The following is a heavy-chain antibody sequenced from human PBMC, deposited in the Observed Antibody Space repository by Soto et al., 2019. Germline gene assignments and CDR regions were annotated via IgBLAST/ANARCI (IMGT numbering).Heavy chain of an antibody. CDR1: GYSFTDYK. V-gene: IGHV1-2*04. J-gene: IGHJ4*02. CDR2: VDPNGGGS. CDR3: TTWVDYGDFEGFDF. D-gene: IGHD4-17*01. Sequence: ASVKVSCKTSGYSFTDYKLHWVRQAPGQGLEWMGWVDPNGGGSNSAQKFQGSVTMTWDTSITTAYLDLTRLTTNDTATYFCTTWVDYGDFEGFDFWGQGTLVTVSS.